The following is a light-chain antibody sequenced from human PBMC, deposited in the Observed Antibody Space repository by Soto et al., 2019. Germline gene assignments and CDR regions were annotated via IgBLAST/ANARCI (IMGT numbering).Light chain of an antibody. Sequence: AIRMTQSPSSLSASTGDRVTITCRASQGISSYLAWYQQKPGKAPQLLIYDASTLQSGVPSRFSGSGSGTDFTLTINSKQSEDFATYYSHHYYNYPEYTLDQGTKLEIK. V-gene: IGKV1-8*01. CDR3: HHYYNYPEYT. J-gene: IGKJ2*01. CDR2: DAS. CDR1: QGISSY.